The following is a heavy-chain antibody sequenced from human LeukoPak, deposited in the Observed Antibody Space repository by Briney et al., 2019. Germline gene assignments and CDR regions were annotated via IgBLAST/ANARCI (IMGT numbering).Heavy chain of an antibody. J-gene: IGHJ4*02. CDR2: IKTKTDGGTI. V-gene: IGHV3-15*07. D-gene: IGHD1-26*01. Sequence: GGSLRLSCAASGFTFSNAWMTWVRQAPGKGLEWVGRIKTKTDGGTIDYSTPVQGRFTISRDDSKNTLYLQMNSLKTEDTAVYYCTTSSIEWEPFNYWGQGTLVTVSS. CDR1: GFTFSNAW. CDR3: TTSSIEWEPFNY.